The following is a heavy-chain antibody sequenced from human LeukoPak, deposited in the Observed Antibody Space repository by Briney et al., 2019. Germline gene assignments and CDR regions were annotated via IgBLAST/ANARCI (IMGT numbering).Heavy chain of an antibody. CDR2: ISGSGRST. D-gene: IGHD1-26*01. CDR1: GFTFSSYA. CDR3: ARSGINFLDY. Sequence: GGSLRLSCAGSGFTFSSYALSWIRQAPGKGLEWVSTISGSGRSTFNADSVQGRFTISRDDSKNTLYLQMNSLRAEDTAVYYCARSGINFLDYWGQGALVTVSS. V-gene: IGHV3-23*01. J-gene: IGHJ4*02.